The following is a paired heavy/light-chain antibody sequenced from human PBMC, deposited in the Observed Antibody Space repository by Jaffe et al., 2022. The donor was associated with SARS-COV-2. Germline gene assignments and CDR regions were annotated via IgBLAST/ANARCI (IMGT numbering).Heavy chain of an antibody. J-gene: IGHJ5*02. CDR3: TRHYGDYVWFDP. Sequence: EVQLVESGGGLVQPGGSLRLSCVASGFSLSDYWMSWVRQAPGKGLEWVANIKQDGSDKYYLDSVRGRFTISRDNAKNSLYLQANSLRAEDTAVYYCTRHYGDYVWFDPWGQGTLVIVSS. D-gene: IGHD4-17*01. CDR2: IKQDGSDK. V-gene: IGHV3-7*01. CDR1: GFSLSDYW.
Light chain of an antibody. CDR2: GAS. CDR3: LQSYTNSRT. CDR1: RTINRY. V-gene: IGKV1-39*01. Sequence: DIQMTQSPSSLSASIGDRVTITCRASRTINRYLHWYQQRPGKAPNLLIYGASNLQSGVPSRFSGSGSGTDFTLTISDLQPEDFATYYCLQSYTNSRTFGQGTKVEIK. J-gene: IGKJ1*01.